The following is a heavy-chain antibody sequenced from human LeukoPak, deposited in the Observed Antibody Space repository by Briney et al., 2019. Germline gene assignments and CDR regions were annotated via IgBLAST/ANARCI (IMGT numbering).Heavy chain of an antibody. D-gene: IGHD6-13*01. J-gene: IGHJ6*03. CDR1: GFTFSNYN. CDR2: ISSSSSYI. V-gene: IGHV3-21*01. CDR3: AKEGGGYIAAAGRYYYYYMDV. Sequence: GGSLRLSCAASGFTFSNYNMNWVRQAPGKGLEWVSSISSSSSYIYYADSVKGRFTISRDNAKNSLYLQMHSLRAEDTAVYYCAKEGGGYIAAAGRYYYYYMDVWGKGTTVTVSS.